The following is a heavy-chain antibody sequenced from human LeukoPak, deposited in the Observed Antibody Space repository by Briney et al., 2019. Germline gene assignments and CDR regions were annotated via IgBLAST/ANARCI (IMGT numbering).Heavy chain of an antibody. CDR3: ARGLHSSSWFAYYYGMDV. D-gene: IGHD6-13*01. V-gene: IGHV4-34*01. J-gene: IGHJ6*02. CDR2: INHSGST. CDR1: GGSFSGYY. Sequence: SETLSLTCAVYGGSFSGYYWSWIRQPPWKGLEWIGEINHSGSTNYNPSLKSRVTISVDTSKNQFSLKLSSVTAADTAVYYCARGLHSSSWFAYYYGMDVWGQGTTVTVSS.